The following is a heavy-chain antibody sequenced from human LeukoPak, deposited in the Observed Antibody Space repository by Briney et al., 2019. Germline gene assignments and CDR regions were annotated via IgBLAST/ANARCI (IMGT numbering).Heavy chain of an antibody. CDR3: AKVGYQLLKYYFDY. Sequence: PGGSLRLSCAASGFTFSSYAMSWVRQAPGKGLEWVSAISGSGGSTYYADSVKGRFTISRDNSKNTLYLQMNNLRAEDTAVYYCAKVGYQLLKYYFDYWGQGTLVTVSS. J-gene: IGHJ4*02. CDR1: GFTFSSYA. D-gene: IGHD2-2*01. V-gene: IGHV3-23*01. CDR2: ISGSGGST.